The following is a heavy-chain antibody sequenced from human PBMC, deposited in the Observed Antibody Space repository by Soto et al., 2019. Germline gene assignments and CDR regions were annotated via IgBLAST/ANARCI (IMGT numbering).Heavy chain of an antibody. J-gene: IGHJ4*02. CDR3: ARDADSSGLHY. CDR2: IYPAGPT. CDR1: GFTFSNYW. D-gene: IGHD6-19*01. Sequence: SGRSLRLACVYSGFTFSNYWMSWVRQAPGKGLEWVSVIYPAGPTYYADSVKGRFTISRDNSKNTLFLQLNNLRAEDTAVYYCARDADSSGLHYWGQGILVTVSS. V-gene: IGHV3-53*01.